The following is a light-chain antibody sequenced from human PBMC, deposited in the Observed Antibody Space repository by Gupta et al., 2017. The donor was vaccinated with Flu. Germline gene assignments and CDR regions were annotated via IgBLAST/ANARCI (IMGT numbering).Light chain of an antibody. CDR2: EAS. Sequence: ATLAVSPGGRAILSGRASESVGINVAGYQEKAGRTHRLLIYEASTRATGVPARFSGSGSGTEFTLTISSLQSEDVAVYYCLQYDHWLPAFGQGTKVEIK. CDR1: ESVGIN. CDR3: LQYDHWLPA. V-gene: IGKV3-15*01. J-gene: IGKJ1*01.